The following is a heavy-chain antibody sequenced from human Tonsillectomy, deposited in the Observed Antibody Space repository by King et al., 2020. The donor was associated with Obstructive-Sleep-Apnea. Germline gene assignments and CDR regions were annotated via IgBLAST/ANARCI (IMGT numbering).Heavy chain of an antibody. CDR3: ARVAFSSPHFYYCGMDV. CDR2: INSDGSST. CDR1: GFTFSSYW. V-gene: IGHV3-74*03. Sequence: VQLVESGGGLVQPGGSLRLSCAASGFTFSSYWMPWVRQAPGTGLVWVSRINSDGSSTTYADSVGGRFTISRDNAKNTLFLQMNSLRAEDTAVYYCARVAFSSPHFYYCGMDVWGQGTTVTVSS. J-gene: IGHJ6*02. D-gene: IGHD3-3*02.